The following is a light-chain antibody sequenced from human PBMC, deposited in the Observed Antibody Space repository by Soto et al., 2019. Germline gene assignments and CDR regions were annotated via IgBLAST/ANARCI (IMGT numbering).Light chain of an antibody. CDR3: LQRNNCVT. Sequence: ETVLTQSPATLSLSPGERATLSCRASQSVSSSLAWYQQKPGQAPTLLIYDASKKATGIPASFSGSGSGPDFTLTIGSLDPEDSAVYYCLQRNNCVTLSQGTKLELQ. V-gene: IGKV3-11*01. CDR2: DAS. J-gene: IGKJ2*01. CDR1: QSVSSS.